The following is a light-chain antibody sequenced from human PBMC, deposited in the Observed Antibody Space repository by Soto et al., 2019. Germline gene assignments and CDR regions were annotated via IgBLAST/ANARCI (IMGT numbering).Light chain of an antibody. CDR2: AAS. CDR1: QSVASNY. J-gene: IGKJ3*01. V-gene: IGKV3-20*01. Sequence: ESVLTQSPATLSLSPGERATLSCRASQSVASNYLAWYQKRPGQAPRLLIYAASTRAAGIPDRFTGSGSGTDFTLTISRLEPEDFAVFFCHQYSRSPIFTFGPGTTVDIK. CDR3: HQYSRSPIFT.